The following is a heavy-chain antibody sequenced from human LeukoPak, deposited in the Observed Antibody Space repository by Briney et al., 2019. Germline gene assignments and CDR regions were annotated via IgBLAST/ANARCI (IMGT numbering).Heavy chain of an antibody. CDR2: INPKSGGT. Sequence: ASVKVSCKASGYTFSGYYMQWLPQAPGQGLEWMGWINPKSGGTNYAQKFQGRVTMTRDTSISTAYMELSRLTSDDTAVYYCAPSSSDYFDYWGQGTLVTVSS. J-gene: IGHJ4*02. CDR1: GYTFSGYY. D-gene: IGHD6-13*01. V-gene: IGHV1-2*02. CDR3: APSSSDYFDY.